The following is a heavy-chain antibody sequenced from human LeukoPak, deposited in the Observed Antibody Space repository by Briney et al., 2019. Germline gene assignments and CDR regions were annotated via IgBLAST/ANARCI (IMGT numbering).Heavy chain of an antibody. CDR1: GFTFSSYA. CDR3: AKDIRFGVRGVITIDY. D-gene: IGHD3-10*01. CDR2: ISGSGGSS. V-gene: IGHV3-23*01. J-gene: IGHJ4*02. Sequence: GGSLRLSCAASGFTFSSYAVSWVRQAPGKGLEWVSAISGSGGSSYYADSVKGRFTISRDNSKNTLYLQMNSLRAEDTAVYYCAKDIRFGVRGVITIDYWGQGTLVTVSS.